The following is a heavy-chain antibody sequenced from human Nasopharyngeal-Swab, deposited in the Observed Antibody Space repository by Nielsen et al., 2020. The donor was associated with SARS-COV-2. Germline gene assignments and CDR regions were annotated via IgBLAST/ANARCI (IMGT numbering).Heavy chain of an antibody. Sequence: WIRQPPGKGLEWIGYIYYSGSTNYNPSLKSRVTISVDTSKNQFSPKLSSVTAADTAVYYCASTDCSGGSCYSHYYYYMDVWGKGTTVTVSS. J-gene: IGHJ6*03. D-gene: IGHD2-15*01. CDR2: IYYSGST. V-gene: IGHV4-59*01. CDR3: ASTDCSGGSCYSHYYYYMDV.